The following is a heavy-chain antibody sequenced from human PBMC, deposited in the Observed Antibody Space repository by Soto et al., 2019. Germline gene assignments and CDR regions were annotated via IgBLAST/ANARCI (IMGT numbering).Heavy chain of an antibody. CDR2: ISGDGGST. D-gene: IGHD1-20*01. CDR1: GFIFKNYA. Sequence: GGSLRLSCAASGFIFKNYAMNWVRQAPGKGLEYVSAISGDGGSTYYADSVKGRFTISRDNSKNTLYLQMSSLRAEDTAVYYCVKDHLLTGMYNWFDPWGQGTLVTVSS. CDR3: VKDHLLTGMYNWFDP. V-gene: IGHV3-64D*08. J-gene: IGHJ5*02.